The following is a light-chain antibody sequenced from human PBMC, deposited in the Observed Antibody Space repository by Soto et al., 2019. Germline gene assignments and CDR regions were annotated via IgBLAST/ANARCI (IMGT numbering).Light chain of an antibody. J-gene: IGKJ1*01. CDR2: KAS. Sequence: IQMTQCPSTLSASVGDRVTITCLASQSISSWLACYQQKPGEAPKLLIYKASTLESGVPSRFGGSGSGTDFTLTISSVEPEDFATYYCLQHHTYPWTFGQGTKVDIK. CDR1: QSISSW. CDR3: LQHHTYPWT. V-gene: IGKV1-5*03.